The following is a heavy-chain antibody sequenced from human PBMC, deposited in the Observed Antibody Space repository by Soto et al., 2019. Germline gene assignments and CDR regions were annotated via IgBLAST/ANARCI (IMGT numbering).Heavy chain of an antibody. D-gene: IGHD2-21*02. Sequence: EVQLVESGGGLVQPGGSLRLSCVVSGFTFSSYWMNWVRQAPGKGLEWVANIKQDGSEKYYVDSAKGRFTISRDNAKNSLYLQMNSLSAEDTAIYYCARSYCGDDCALDYWGQGTLVTV. CDR1: GFTFSSYW. J-gene: IGHJ4*02. CDR2: IKQDGSEK. CDR3: ARSYCGDDCALDY. V-gene: IGHV3-7*01.